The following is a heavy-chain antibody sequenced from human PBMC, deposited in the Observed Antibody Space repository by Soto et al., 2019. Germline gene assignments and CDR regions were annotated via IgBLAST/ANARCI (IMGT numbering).Heavy chain of an antibody. CDR2: ISGSVASA. D-gene: IGHD5-18*01. J-gene: IGHJ4*02. V-gene: IGHV3-23*01. Sequence: GGSLRLSCAASGFSFSSYAMSWVRQPPGKGLEWVSIISGSVASAYYADSVKGRFTISRDNSRNTLFLQLNSLRAEDTAVYYCAKARGYSYGYPSDYWGQGTLVTVSS. CDR3: AKARGYSYGYPSDY. CDR1: GFSFSSYA.